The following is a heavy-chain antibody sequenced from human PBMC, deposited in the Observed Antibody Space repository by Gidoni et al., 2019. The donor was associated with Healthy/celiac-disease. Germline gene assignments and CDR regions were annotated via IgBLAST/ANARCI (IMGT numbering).Heavy chain of an antibody. V-gene: IGHV4-59*01. CDR1: GGSISSYY. J-gene: IGHJ6*02. CDR2: IYYSGST. D-gene: IGHD3-10*01. Sequence: QVQLQESGPGLVKPSETLSLTCTVSGGSISSYYWSWILQPPGKGLEWIGYIYYSGSTNYNPSLKSRVTISVDTSKNQFSLKLSSVTAADTAVYYCARDRVTMVRGVSYYYGMDVWGQGTTVTVSS. CDR3: ARDRVTMVRGVSYYYGMDV.